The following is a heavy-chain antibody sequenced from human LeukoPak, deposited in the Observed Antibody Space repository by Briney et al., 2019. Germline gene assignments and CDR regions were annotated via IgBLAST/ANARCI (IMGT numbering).Heavy chain of an antibody. CDR3: ARDRDYGAFDY. CDR2: IYYSGST. CDR1: GGSISSYY. Sequence: PETLSLTCTVSGGSISSYYWSWIRQPPGKGLEWIGYIYYSGSTNYNPSLKSRVTISVDTSKNQFSLKLSSVTAADTAVYYCARDRDYGAFDYWGQGTLVTVSS. D-gene: IGHD4-17*01. V-gene: IGHV4-59*01. J-gene: IGHJ4*02.